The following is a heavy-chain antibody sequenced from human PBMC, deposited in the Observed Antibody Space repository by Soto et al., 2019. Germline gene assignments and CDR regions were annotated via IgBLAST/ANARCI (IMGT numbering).Heavy chain of an antibody. D-gene: IGHD6-13*01. V-gene: IGHV3-15*07. CDR2: IKSKTDGGTT. J-gene: IGHJ3*02. CDR1: GFTFSNAW. Sequence: GGSLRLSCAASGFTFSNAWMNWVRQAPGKGLEWVGRIKSKTDGGTTDYAAPVKGRFTISRDDSKNTLYLQMNSLKTEDTAVYYCTTAPGPLYSSSWYESGAFDIWGQGTMVTVSS. CDR3: TTAPGPLYSSSWYESGAFDI.